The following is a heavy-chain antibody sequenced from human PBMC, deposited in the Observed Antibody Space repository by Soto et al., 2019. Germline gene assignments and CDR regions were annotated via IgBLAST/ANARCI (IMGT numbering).Heavy chain of an antibody. CDR1: GGSISSGDYY. CDR3: ARGGDIVVVPAAGDFDY. V-gene: IGHV4-39*07. J-gene: IGHJ4*02. Sequence: SETLSLTCTVSGGSISSGDYYWSWIRQPPGKGLEWIGEINHSGSTNYNPSLKSRVTISVDTSKNQFSLKLSSVTAADTAVYYCARGGDIVVVPAAGDFDYWGQGTLVTVSS. CDR2: INHSGST. D-gene: IGHD2-2*01.